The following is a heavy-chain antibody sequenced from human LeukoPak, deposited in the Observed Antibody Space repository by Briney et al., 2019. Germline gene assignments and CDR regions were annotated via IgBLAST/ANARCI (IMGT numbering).Heavy chain of an antibody. CDR2: INPSGGST. Sequence: ASVKVSCKASGYTFTSYYMRWVRQAPGQGLEWMGIINPSGGSTSYAQKFQGRVTMTRDTSTSTVYMELSSLRSEDTAVYYCARALGYCSSTSCYTLDYWGQGTLVTVSS. CDR3: ARALGYCSSTSCYTLDY. D-gene: IGHD2-2*02. CDR1: GYTFTSYY. V-gene: IGHV1-46*03. J-gene: IGHJ4*02.